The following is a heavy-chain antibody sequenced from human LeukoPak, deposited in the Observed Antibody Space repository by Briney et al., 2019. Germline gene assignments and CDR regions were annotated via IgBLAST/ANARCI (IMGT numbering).Heavy chain of an antibody. V-gene: IGHV1-69*13. CDR2: IIPIFGTA. Sequence: ASVKVSCKASGGTFSSYAISWVRQAPGQGLEWMGGIIPIFGTANYAQKFQGRVTITADESTSTACMEPSSLRSEDTAVYYCARGGRAAGDLYYYYMDVWGKGTTVTISS. CDR3: ARGGRAAGDLYYYYMDV. CDR1: GGTFSSYA. D-gene: IGHD6-13*01. J-gene: IGHJ6*03.